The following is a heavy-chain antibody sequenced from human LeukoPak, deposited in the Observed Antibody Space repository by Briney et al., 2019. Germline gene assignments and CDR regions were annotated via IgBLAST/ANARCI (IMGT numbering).Heavy chain of an antibody. Sequence: PGGSLRLSCVASGFTFSDKWMSWVRQAPGKGPEWVASIKKDGSQKYYVDPVKGRFTISRDNAQNSLYLEMSSLSVEDTAIYSCARVGWELLNLHFDPWGQGTLVTVSS. CDR1: GFTFSDKW. J-gene: IGHJ5*02. V-gene: IGHV3-7*03. D-gene: IGHD1-26*01. CDR2: IKKDGSQK. CDR3: ARVGWELLNLHFDP.